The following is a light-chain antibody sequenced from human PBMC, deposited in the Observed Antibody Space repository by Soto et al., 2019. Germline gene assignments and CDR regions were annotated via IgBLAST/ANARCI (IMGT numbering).Light chain of an antibody. Sequence: QAVVTQSSSASASLGSSVKLTCTLSSGHSSYIIAWHQQQPGKAPRYLMKLEGSGNYNKGSGVPDRFSGSSSGADRYLTISNLQFEDEADYYCETWDSNIWVFGGGTKLTVL. CDR2: LEGSGNY. V-gene: IGLV4-60*02. CDR1: SGHSSYI. J-gene: IGLJ3*02. CDR3: ETWDSNIWV.